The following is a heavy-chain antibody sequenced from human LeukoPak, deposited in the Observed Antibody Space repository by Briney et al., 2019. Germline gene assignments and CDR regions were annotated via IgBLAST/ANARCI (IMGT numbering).Heavy chain of an antibody. V-gene: IGHV3-74*01. CDR1: GFILSSYW. CDR2: IKSDGSST. Sequence: GGSLRLSCAASGFILSSYWMHWVRQAPGKGLVWVSRIKSDGSSTSYADSVKGRFTISRDNAKNTLYLQMNSLRAEDTAVYYCAREDNDYYYYYYMDVWGKGTTVTVSS. D-gene: IGHD1-1*01. CDR3: AREDNDYYYYYYMDV. J-gene: IGHJ6*03.